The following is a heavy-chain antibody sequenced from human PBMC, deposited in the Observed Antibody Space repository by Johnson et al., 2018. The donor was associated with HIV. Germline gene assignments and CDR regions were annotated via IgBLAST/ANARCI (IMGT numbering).Heavy chain of an antibody. CDR1: GFRFSNYG. Sequence: VQLVESGGGVVQPGRSLRLSCAASGFRFSNYGMHWVRQAPGKGLEWVAVIWYDGSNKYYADSVKGRFTISRDNSKSTLFLQMNSLRVDDTALYYCAKDRGSRGIPAAFDIWGQGTMGTVSS. CDR3: AKDRGSRGIPAAFDI. J-gene: IGHJ3*02. V-gene: IGHV3-33*06. D-gene: IGHD1-26*01. CDR2: IWYDGSNK.